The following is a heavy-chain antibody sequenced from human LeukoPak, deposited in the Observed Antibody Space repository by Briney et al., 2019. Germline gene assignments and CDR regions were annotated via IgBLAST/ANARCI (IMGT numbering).Heavy chain of an antibody. J-gene: IGHJ4*02. CDR2: INPNSGGT. CDR3: ARVSGWWELGGYYFDY. Sequence: ASVKVSCKASGYTFTGYYMHWVRQAPGQGLEWMGWINPNSGGTNYAQKFQGRVTMTRDTSISTAYMELSRLRSDDTAVYYCARVSGWWELGGYYFDYWGQGTLVTVSS. V-gene: IGHV1-2*02. CDR1: GYTFTGYY. D-gene: IGHD1-26*01.